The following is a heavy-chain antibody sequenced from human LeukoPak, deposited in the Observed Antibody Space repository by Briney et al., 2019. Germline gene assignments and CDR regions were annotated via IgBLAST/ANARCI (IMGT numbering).Heavy chain of an antibody. Sequence: SQTLSLTCAVSGGSISSGGYSWSWIRQPPGKGLEWIGYIYHSGSTYYNPSLKSRVTISVDRSKSQFSLKLSSVTAADTAVYYCARDGLRLGELSLNWGQGTLVTVSS. CDR3: ARDGLRLGELSLN. CDR1: GGSISSGGYS. D-gene: IGHD3-16*02. V-gene: IGHV4-30-2*01. CDR2: IYHSGST. J-gene: IGHJ4*02.